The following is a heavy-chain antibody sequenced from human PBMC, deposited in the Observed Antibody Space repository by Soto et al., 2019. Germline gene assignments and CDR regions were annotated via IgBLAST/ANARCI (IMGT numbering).Heavy chain of an antibody. CDR2: IYYSGST. V-gene: IGHV4-59*01. J-gene: IGHJ4*02. D-gene: IGHD1-26*01. CDR3: ARGLVGATIFDY. Sequence: SETLSLTCTVSGGSISSYYWSWIRQPPGKGLEWIGYIYYSGSTNYNPSLKSRVTISVDTSKNQFSLKLSSVTAADTAVYYCARGLVGATIFDYWGQGTLVTVSS. CDR1: GGSISSYY.